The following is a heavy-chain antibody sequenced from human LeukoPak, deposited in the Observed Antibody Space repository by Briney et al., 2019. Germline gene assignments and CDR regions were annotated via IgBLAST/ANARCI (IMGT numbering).Heavy chain of an antibody. D-gene: IGHD5-12*01. CDR1: GFTFSSHG. Sequence: GGTLRLSCAASGFTFSSHGMNWVRQAPGKGLEWVGFIRSKAYGGTTGYAAPVKGRFTISRDDSKSIAYLQMNSLKTEDTAVYYCTRGIRWLDYWGQGTLVTVSS. J-gene: IGHJ4*02. CDR3: TRGIRWLDY. V-gene: IGHV3-49*04. CDR2: IRSKAYGGTT.